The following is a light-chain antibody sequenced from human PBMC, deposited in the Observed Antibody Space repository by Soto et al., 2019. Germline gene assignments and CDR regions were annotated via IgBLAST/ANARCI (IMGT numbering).Light chain of an antibody. CDR1: QSISSW. V-gene: IGKV3-20*01. CDR3: KQYGTSPPT. CDR2: GAS. Sequence: TQSPSTLSGSVGDRVTITCRASQSISSWLAWYQQKPGQAPRLLISGASSRATGIPDRFSDSGSGTDFTLTISRLEPEDFAVFYCKQYGTSPPTFGQGTKVDI. J-gene: IGKJ1*01.